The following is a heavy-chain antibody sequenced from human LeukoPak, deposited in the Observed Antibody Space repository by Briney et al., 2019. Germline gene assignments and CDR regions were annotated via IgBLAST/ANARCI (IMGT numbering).Heavy chain of an antibody. Sequence: ASVKVSCKASGGTFSSYAISWVRQAPGQGLEWMGRIIPILGIANYAQKFQGRVTITADKSTSTAYMELSSLRSEDTAVYYCARDQLRGVITDAFDIWGQGTMVTVSS. CDR3: ARDQLRGVITDAFDI. V-gene: IGHV1-69*04. CDR1: GGTFSSYA. CDR2: IIPILGIA. J-gene: IGHJ3*02. D-gene: IGHD3-10*01.